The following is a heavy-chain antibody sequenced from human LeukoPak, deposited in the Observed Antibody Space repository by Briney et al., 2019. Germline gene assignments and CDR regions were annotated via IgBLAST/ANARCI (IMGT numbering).Heavy chain of an antibody. Sequence: GGSLRLSCAASGFTFSSYWMSWVRQAPGKGLEWVANIKQDGSEKYYVDSVKGRFTISRDNAKNSLYLQMNSLRAEDTAVYYCARGGTDYDTSGYYSDYFYHYMDVWGKGTTVTISS. CDR2: IKQDGSEK. J-gene: IGHJ6*03. CDR1: GFTFSSYW. CDR3: ARGGTDYDTSGYYSDYFYHYMDV. D-gene: IGHD3-22*01. V-gene: IGHV3-7*01.